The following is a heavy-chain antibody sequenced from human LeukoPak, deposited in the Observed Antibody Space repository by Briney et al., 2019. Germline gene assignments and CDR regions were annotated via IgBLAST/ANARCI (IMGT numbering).Heavy chain of an antibody. CDR3: ARDLNWETY. J-gene: IGHJ4*02. D-gene: IGHD1-1*01. CDR2: ISSSGSTI. CDR1: GFTFNNYA. Sequence: GGSLRLSCVASGFTFNNYAMNWVRQAPGKGLEWVSYISSSGSTIYYADSVKGRFTISRDNAKNSLYLQMNSLRAEDTAVYYCARDLNWETYWGQGTLVTVSS. V-gene: IGHV3-48*04.